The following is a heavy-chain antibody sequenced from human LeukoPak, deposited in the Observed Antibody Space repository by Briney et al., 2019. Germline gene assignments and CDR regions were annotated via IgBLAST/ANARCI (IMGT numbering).Heavy chain of an antibody. CDR3: ARDMLEVYVPDHRYNVMDV. D-gene: IGHD2-8*01. J-gene: IGHJ6*01. CDR1: GFTFTKYY. CDR2: INLRRGAT. Sequence: ASVKVSCKASGFTFTKYYLHWVRQAPGQGLEWLGWINLRRGATKYAQRLQGRVTMTRDTSISTAYMELSSLRFDDTAVFYCARDMLEVYVPDHRYNVMDVWGQGSKVTVFS. V-gene: IGHV1-2*02.